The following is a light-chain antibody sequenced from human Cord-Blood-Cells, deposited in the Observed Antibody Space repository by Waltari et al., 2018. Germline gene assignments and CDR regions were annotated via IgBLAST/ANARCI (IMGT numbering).Light chain of an antibody. J-gene: IGKJ2*03. CDR3: QQSYSTPYS. V-gene: IGKV1-39*01. CDR1: QSISSY. CDR2: AAS. Sequence: DIQMTQSPSSLSASVGDRVTITCRASQSISSYLNWYQQKPGKAPKLLIYAASSLQSGVPSRFSGSGSGTEFTLTISSLQPEDFATYYCQQSYSTPYSFGQGNKLEIK.